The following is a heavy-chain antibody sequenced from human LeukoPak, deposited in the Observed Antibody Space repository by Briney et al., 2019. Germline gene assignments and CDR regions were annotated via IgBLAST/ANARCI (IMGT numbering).Heavy chain of an antibody. CDR1: GFTFSSYW. CDR3: ARRSYIAVAGFDY. D-gene: IGHD6-19*01. CDR2: INSDGSST. Sequence: GGSLRLSCAASGFTFSSYWMHWVRQAPGKGLVCVSRINSDGSSTSYADSVKGRFTISRDNAKNTLYLQMNSLRAEDTAVYYCARRSYIAVAGFDYWGQGTLVTVSS. V-gene: IGHV3-74*01. J-gene: IGHJ4*02.